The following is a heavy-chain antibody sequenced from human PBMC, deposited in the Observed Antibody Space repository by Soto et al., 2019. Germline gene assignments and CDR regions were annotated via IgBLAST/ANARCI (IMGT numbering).Heavy chain of an antibody. CDR1: GGTFSSNT. J-gene: IGHJ6*03. D-gene: IGHD5-18*01. V-gene: IGHV1-69*04. CDR3: VREDTAMVRGGGYYYYMDV. Sequence: ASVKVSCKASGGTFSSNTFSWVRQAPGQGLEWMGRIIPILDIANYAQKFQGRVTITADKSTSTAYMELSSLRSEDTAVYYCVREDTAMVRGGGYYYYMDVWGKGTTVTVSS. CDR2: IIPILDIA.